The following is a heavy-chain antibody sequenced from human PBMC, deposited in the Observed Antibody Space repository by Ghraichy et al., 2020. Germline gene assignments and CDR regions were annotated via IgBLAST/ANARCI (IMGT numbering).Heavy chain of an antibody. CDR2: INPNSGGT. Sequence: ASVNVSCKASGYTFTGYYMHWVRQAPGQGLEWMGWINPNSGGTNYAQKFQGRVTMTRDTSISTAYMELSRLRSDDTAVYYCARDHGYVWGSYLDDAFDIWGQGTMVTVSS. CDR3: ARDHGYVWGSYLDDAFDI. J-gene: IGHJ3*02. V-gene: IGHV1-2*02. CDR1: GYTFTGYY. D-gene: IGHD3-16*02.